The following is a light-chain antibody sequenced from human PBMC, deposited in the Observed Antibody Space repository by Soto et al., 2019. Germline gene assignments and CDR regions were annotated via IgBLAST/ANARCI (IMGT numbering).Light chain of an antibody. CDR3: QTWGADSVI. Sequence: QLVLTQSPSASASLGASVKLTCTLSSGHNSYAIAWHQQQPEKGPRFLMKLNSDGSHSKGDGISDRFSGSSSGAERYLTISSLQSEDEADYYCQTWGADSVIFGGGTKLTVL. J-gene: IGLJ2*01. CDR1: SGHNSYA. CDR2: LNSDGSH. V-gene: IGLV4-69*01.